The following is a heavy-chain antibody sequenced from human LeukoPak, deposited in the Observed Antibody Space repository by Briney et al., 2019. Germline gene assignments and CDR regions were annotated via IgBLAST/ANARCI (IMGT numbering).Heavy chain of an antibody. CDR2: ISWNSGSI. J-gene: IGHJ4*02. V-gene: IGHV3-9*01. CDR1: GFTFDDYA. Sequence: GGSLRLSCAASGFTFDDYAMHWVRQAPGKGLEWVSGISWNSGSIGYADFVKGRFTISRDNAKNSLYLQMNSLRAEDTALYYCAKDTYYDILTGYSYDYWGQGTLVTVSS. D-gene: IGHD3-9*01. CDR3: AKDTYYDILTGYSYDY.